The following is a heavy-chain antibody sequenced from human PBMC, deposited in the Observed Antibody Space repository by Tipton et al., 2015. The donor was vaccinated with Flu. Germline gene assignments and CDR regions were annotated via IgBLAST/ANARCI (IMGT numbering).Heavy chain of an antibody. CDR3: AREWGDAFDI. D-gene: IGHD3-16*01. Sequence: TQSLTCTVSGGSISSSSYYWGWIRQPPGKGLEWIGSIYYSGSTYYNPSLKSRVTISVDTSKNQFSLKLSSVTAADTAVYYCAREWGDAFDIWGQGTMVTVSS. V-gene: IGHV4-39*07. CDR2: IYYSGST. CDR1: GGSISSSSYY. J-gene: IGHJ3*02.